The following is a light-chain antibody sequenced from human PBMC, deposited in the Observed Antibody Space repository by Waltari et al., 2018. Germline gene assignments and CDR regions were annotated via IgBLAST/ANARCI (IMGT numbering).Light chain of an antibody. CDR2: GAS. V-gene: IGKV3-15*01. CDR1: QSVSSN. J-gene: IGKJ1*01. Sequence: EIVMTQSPATLSVSPGERATLSCRASQSVSSNLAWYQQKPGHAPRLLIYGASTRATGIPARCSGSGSGTEFTLTISSLQSEDFAVYYCQQYNNWPPWTFGQGTKVEIK. CDR3: QQYNNWPPWT.